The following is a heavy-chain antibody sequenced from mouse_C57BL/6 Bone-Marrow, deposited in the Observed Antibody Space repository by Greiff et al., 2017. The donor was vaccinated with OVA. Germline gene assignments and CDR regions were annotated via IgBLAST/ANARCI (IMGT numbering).Heavy chain of an antibody. CDR2: INPSNGGT. CDR1: GYTFTSYW. V-gene: IGHV1-53*01. CDR3: ARWGRGYYYAMDD. J-gene: IGHJ4*01. Sequence: VQLQQPGTELVKPGASVKLSCKASGYTFTSYWMHWVKQRPGQGLEWIGNINPSNGGTNYNEKFKSKATLTVDKSSSTAYMQLSSLTSEDSAVYYCARWGRGYYYAMDDWGQGTSVTVSS.